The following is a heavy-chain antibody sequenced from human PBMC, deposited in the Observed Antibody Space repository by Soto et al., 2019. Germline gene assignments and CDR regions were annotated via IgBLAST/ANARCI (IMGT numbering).Heavy chain of an antibody. CDR2: ISGSGAYT. V-gene: IGHV3-23*01. CDR1: GFTFSSYA. CDR3: AKYGCSSTSCQCDY. Sequence: EVQLLESGGGSVQPGGSLRLSCAASGFTFSSYAMTWVRQAPGKGLGWVSAISGSGAYTYYANSVKGRFTISRDNSKNTLYLQLNSLRAEETAVYYCAKYGCSSTSCQCDYWGQGTRVTVSS. J-gene: IGHJ4*02. D-gene: IGHD2-2*01.